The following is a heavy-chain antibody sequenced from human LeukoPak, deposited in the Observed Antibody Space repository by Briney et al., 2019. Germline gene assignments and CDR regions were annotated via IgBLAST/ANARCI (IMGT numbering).Heavy chain of an antibody. D-gene: IGHD6-19*01. CDR1: GGTFNYYA. CDR3: ATSGYSSGWS. Sequence: SVKVSCKASGGTFNYYAINWVRQAPGQGLEWMGGIIPILGTTNYALKLQGRVTLTADKSTGTAYVELSSLTSDDTAVYYCATSGYSSGWSWGQGTLVTVSS. V-gene: IGHV1-69*10. CDR2: IIPILGTT. J-gene: IGHJ5*02.